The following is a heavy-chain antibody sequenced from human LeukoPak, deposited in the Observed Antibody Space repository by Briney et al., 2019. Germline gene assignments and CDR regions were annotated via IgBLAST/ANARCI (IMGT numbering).Heavy chain of an antibody. CDR1: GFTFSSYS. Sequence: GGSLRLSCAASGFTFSSYSMNWVRQAPGKGLEWVSSISSSSSYIYYADSVKGRFTISRDNAKNSLYLQMNSLRAEDTAVYYCAKDLDGSGMYGGSDSWGQGTPVTVSS. V-gene: IGHV3-21*04. J-gene: IGHJ4*02. CDR3: AKDLDGSGMYGGSDS. CDR2: ISSSSSYI. D-gene: IGHD6-19*01.